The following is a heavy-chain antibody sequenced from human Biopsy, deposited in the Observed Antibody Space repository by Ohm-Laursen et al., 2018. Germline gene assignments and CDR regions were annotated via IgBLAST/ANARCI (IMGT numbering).Heavy chain of an antibody. J-gene: IGHJ4*02. Sequence: SQTLSLTCPVYGGSFSGYYWIWIRQPPGKGLEWIGEINHSGSTNYNPSLKSRVTISVDTSKNQFSLKLSSVTAADTAVYYCARGRLRAVARFDYWGQGTLVTVSS. V-gene: IGHV4-34*01. CDR1: GGSFSGYY. CDR3: ARGRLRAVARFDY. D-gene: IGHD6-19*01. CDR2: INHSGST.